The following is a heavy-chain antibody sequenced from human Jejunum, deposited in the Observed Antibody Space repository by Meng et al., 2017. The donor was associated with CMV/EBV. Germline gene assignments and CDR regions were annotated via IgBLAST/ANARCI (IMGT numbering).Heavy chain of an antibody. Sequence: EVQRLASGVCVVQPGGSLRLSCAASGFIFSNYDMTWARQAPGKGLEWGFGIIGSGDGTFYADSVKGRFTISRDNSRNTAYLQMNSLTVDDTAIYYCASHAFGMAKGWGQGALVTVSS. CDR1: GFIFSNYD. CDR2: IIGSGDGT. D-gene: IGHD3-10*01. V-gene: IGHV3-23*01. J-gene: IGHJ4*02. CDR3: ASHAFGMAKG.